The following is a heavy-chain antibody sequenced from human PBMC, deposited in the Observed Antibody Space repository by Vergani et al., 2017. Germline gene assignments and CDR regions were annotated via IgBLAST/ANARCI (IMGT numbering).Heavy chain of an antibody. CDR2: FDPEDGET. D-gene: IGHD6-19*01. V-gene: IGHV1-24*01. J-gene: IGHJ3*02. CDR3: ATSHLGRGVGSGWYGGAFDI. Sequence: QVQLVQSGAEVKKPGASVKVSCKVSGYTLTELSMHWVRQAPGKGLEWMGGFDPEDGETIYAQKFQGRVTMTEGTSTDTAYMELSTLRSWDTAVYYCATSHLGRGVGSGWYGGAFDIWGQGTMVTVSS. CDR1: GYTLTELS.